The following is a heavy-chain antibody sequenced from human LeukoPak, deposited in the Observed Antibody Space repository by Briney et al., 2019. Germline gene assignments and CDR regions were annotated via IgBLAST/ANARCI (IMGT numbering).Heavy chain of an antibody. CDR2: MNPNSGNT. CDR3: ARGDYGDYVGYYCYYMDV. J-gene: IGHJ6*03. Sequence: ASVKVSCKASGYTFTSYDINWVRQATGQGLEWMGWMNPNSGNTGYAQKFQGRVTMTRNTSISTAYMELSSLRSEDTAVYYCARGDYGDYVGYYCYYMDVWGKGTTVTVSS. D-gene: IGHD4-17*01. V-gene: IGHV1-8*01. CDR1: GYTFTSYD.